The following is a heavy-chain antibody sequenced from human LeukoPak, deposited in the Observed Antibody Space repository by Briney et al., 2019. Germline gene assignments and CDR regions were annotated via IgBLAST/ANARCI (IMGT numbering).Heavy chain of an antibody. CDR3: ARGGLYYYDSSGPRYGY. D-gene: IGHD3-22*01. CDR1: GGSFSGYY. V-gene: IGHV4-34*01. Sequence: PSETLSLTCAVYGGSFSGYYWSWIRQPPGKGLEWIGEINHSGSTNYNPSLKSRVTISVDTSKNQFSLKLSSVTAADTAVYYCARGGLYYYDSSGPRYGYWGQGTLVTVSS. J-gene: IGHJ4*02. CDR2: INHSGST.